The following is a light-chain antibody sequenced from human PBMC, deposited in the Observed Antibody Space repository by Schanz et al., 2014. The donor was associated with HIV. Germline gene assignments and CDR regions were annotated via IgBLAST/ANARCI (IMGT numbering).Light chain of an antibody. J-gene: IGLJ3*02. V-gene: IGLV2-14*01. CDR2: DVS. Sequence: QSALTQPPSASGSPGQSVTISCTGTSSDIGRYNYVSWYQQHPGKVPKLIIYDVSNRPSGVSNRFSGSKSGNTASLTISGLQAEDEADYYCSSYTTGGTLVFGGGTKLTVL. CDR1: SSDIGRYNY. CDR3: SSYTTGGTLV.